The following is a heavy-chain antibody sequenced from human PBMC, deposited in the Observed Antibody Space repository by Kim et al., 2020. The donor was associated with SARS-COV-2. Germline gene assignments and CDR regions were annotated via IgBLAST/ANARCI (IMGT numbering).Heavy chain of an antibody. CDR2: IYYSGST. D-gene: IGHD2-2*01. Sequence: SETLSLTCTVSGGSISSGGYYWSWIRQYPGKGLEWIGYIYYSGSTYYNPSLRSRVSISVDTSKNQFSLKLNSVTAADTAVYSCARYCSSTSCRWFDPCGQGTLVTVSS. J-gene: IGHJ5*02. CDR1: GGSISSGGYY. CDR3: ARYCSSTSCRWFDP. V-gene: IGHV4-31*03.